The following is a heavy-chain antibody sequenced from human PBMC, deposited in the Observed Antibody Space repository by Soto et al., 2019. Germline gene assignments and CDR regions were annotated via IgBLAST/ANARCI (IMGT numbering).Heavy chain of an antibody. J-gene: IGHJ4*02. V-gene: IGHV4-4*02. CDR2: IYHSGST. D-gene: IGHD6-19*01. CDR3: ASALGAVVGTDFDY. CDR1: GGSISISNW. Sequence: PSETLSLTCAVSGGSISISNWWICVRQPPGKGLEWIGEIYHSGSTNYNPSLKSRVTISVDKSKNQFSLKLSSVTAADTAVYYCASALGAVVGTDFDYWGQGTLVTVSS.